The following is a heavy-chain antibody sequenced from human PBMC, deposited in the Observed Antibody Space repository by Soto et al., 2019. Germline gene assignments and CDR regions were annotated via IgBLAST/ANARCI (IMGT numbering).Heavy chain of an antibody. CDR2: ISGYNGNT. CDR1: GYTFNSYG. CDR3: ARYFWSGQLPFYFDQ. J-gene: IGHJ4*02. V-gene: IGHV1-18*01. D-gene: IGHD3-3*01. Sequence: ASVNVSCKASGYTFNSYGISWMRQAPGQGLEWMGWISGYNGNTKYSQKLQGRVTMTTDTTTSTAYMEVRSLRSDDTAVYYCARYFWSGQLPFYFDQWGQGTLVTVSS.